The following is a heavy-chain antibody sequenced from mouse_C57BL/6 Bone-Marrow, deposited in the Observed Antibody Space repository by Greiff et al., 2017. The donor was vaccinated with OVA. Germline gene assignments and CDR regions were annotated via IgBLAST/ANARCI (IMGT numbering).Heavy chain of an antibody. CDR1: GYTFTSYD. J-gene: IGHJ1*03. Sequence: QVQLQQSGPELVKPGASVKLSCKASGYTFTSYDINWVKQRPGQGLEWIGWIYPRDGSTTYNEKFKGKATLTVDTSSSTAYMELHSLTSEDSAVDVCARFVVATEDWYFDVWGTGTTGTVSS. D-gene: IGHD1-1*01. V-gene: IGHV1-85*01. CDR3: ARFVVATEDWYFDV. CDR2: IYPRDGST.